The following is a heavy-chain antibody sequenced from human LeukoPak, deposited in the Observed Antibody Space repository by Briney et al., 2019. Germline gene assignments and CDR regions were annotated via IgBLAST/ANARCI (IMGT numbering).Heavy chain of an antibody. CDR1: GYSFTSYW. CDR2: IYPGDSDT. V-gene: IGHV5-51*01. D-gene: IGHD1-26*01. CDR3: ARLRSVLHYYYGMDV. J-gene: IGHJ6*02. Sequence: PGESLKISCKGSGYSFTSYWIGWVRQMPGKGLEWMGIIYPGDSDTRYSPSFQGQVIISADKSISTAYLQWSSLKASDTAMYYCARLRSVLHYYYGMDVWGQGTTVTVSS.